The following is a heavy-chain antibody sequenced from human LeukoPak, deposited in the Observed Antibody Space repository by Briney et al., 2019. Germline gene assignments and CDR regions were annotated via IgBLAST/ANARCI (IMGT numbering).Heavy chain of an antibody. V-gene: IGHV4-38-2*02. Sequence: SETLSLTCTVSGYSISRGYYWGWIRQPPGKGLEWIGSIYHTGNTYSNPPVKSRVTISVDTSKNQFSLKLNSVTAADTAVYYCARYNPSGYDLDYWGQGSLVTVSS. D-gene: IGHD5-12*01. CDR3: ARYNPSGYDLDY. CDR2: IYHTGNT. J-gene: IGHJ4*02. CDR1: GYSISRGYY.